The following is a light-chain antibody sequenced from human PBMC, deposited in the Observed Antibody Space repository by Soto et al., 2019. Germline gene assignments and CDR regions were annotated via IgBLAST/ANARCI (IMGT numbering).Light chain of an antibody. CDR2: TTS. CDR3: QQSYSTPSIT. J-gene: IGKJ5*01. CDR1: QTISTF. V-gene: IGKV1-39*01. Sequence: DIQMTQSPSSLSASVGDRVTITCRASQTISTFLNWYQQKPGKAPRLLIYTTSTLQSGVPSRFSGGGSGTDFTLTISSLQPEDFATYYCQQSYSTPSITFGQGTRLEMK.